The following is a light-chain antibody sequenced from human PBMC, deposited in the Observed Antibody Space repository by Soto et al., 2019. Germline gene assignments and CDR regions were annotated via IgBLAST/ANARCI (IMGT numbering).Light chain of an antibody. CDR1: SSDIGAYNY. V-gene: IGLV2-11*01. CDR2: DVN. J-gene: IGLJ2*01. Sequence: QSALTQPRSVSGSPGQSVTISCTGTSSDIGAYNYVSWYHQYPGKAPKVLIYDVNKRPSGVPDRFSGSKSGNTASLTISGLQAEDEADYYCCSYAGSYTVVFGGGTKLTVL. CDR3: CSYAGSYTVV.